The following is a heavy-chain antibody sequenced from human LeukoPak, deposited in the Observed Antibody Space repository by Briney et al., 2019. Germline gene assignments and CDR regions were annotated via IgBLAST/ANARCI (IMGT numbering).Heavy chain of an antibody. D-gene: IGHD3-22*01. J-gene: IGHJ3*02. CDR2: VYTSGST. V-gene: IGHV4-4*07. Sequence: SETLSLTCSVSGGSISGYYWTWIRQPAGKGLEWIGRVYTSGSTHYNPSLKTRLTMSVDTSKNQFSLKLSSVTAADTAVYYCARDLSGSGYFDPAFDIWGQGTMVTVSS. CDR3: ARDLSGSGYFDPAFDI. CDR1: GGSISGYY.